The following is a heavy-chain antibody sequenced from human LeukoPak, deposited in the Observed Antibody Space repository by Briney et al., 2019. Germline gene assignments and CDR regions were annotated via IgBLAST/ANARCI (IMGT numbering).Heavy chain of an antibody. J-gene: IGHJ4*02. CDR3: ARGTRQSSNHYFDY. D-gene: IGHD4-11*01. Sequence: SETLSLTCTVSGGSISTYYWSWIRQPPGKGLEWIGYIYYSGSTNYDPSLKSRVTISVDTSKTQFSLKLSSVTAADTAVYYCARGTRQSSNHYFDYWGQGTLVTVSS. CDR1: GGSISTYY. V-gene: IGHV4-59*01. CDR2: IYYSGST.